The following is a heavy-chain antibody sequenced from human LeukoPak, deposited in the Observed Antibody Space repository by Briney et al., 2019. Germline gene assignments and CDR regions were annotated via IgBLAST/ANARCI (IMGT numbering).Heavy chain of an antibody. CDR2: ISAYNGNT. CDR3: AREEYYDSSGYSGN. D-gene: IGHD3-22*01. Sequence: ASVKVSCKASGYTFTSYGISWVRQAPGQGLEWMGWISAYNGNTNYAQKLQGRVTMTTDTSTSTAYMELRSLRSDDTAVYYCAREEYYDSSGYSGNWGQGTLVTVSS. V-gene: IGHV1-18*01. CDR1: GYTFTSYG. J-gene: IGHJ4*02.